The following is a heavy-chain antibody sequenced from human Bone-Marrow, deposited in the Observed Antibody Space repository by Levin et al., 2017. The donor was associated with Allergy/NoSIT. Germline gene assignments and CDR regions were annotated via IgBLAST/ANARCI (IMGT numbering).Heavy chain of an antibody. V-gene: IGHV4-39*01. CDR1: RGSITSTNYY. CDR3: ARQHLQLAARPNDY. Sequence: RPSETLSLTCTVSRGSITSTNYYWGWIRQPPGKGLQWIGSFFYDGSTYYHPSLKSRLTISVDTSKNQFSLKLTSVTAADTAVYYCARQHLQLAARPNDYWGQGTLVTVSS. CDR2: FFYDGST. D-gene: IGHD6-6*01. J-gene: IGHJ4*02.